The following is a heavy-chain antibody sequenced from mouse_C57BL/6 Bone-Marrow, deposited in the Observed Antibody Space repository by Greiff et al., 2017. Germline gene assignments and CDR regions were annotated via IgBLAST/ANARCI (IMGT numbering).Heavy chain of an antibody. D-gene: IGHD1-1*01. Sequence: QVQLQQSGAELVRPGTSVKVSCKASGYAFTNYLIEWVKQRPGQGLEWIGVINPGSGGTNYNEKFKGKATLTADKSSSTAYMQLSSLTSEDSAVYFCARSGSSPLFAYWGQGTLVTVSA. CDR2: INPGSGGT. CDR3: ARSGSSPLFAY. V-gene: IGHV1-54*01. J-gene: IGHJ3*01. CDR1: GYAFTNYL.